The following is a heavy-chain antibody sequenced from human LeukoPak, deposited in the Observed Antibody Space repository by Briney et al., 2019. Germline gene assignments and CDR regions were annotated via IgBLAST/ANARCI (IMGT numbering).Heavy chain of an antibody. V-gene: IGHV3-48*03. J-gene: IGHJ6*04. CDR2: ISSSGSTI. D-gene: IGHD3-10*02. CDR3: AELGITMIGGV. Sequence: GGSLRLSCAASGFTFSASAMNWVRQAPGKGLEWVSYISSSGSTIYYADSVKGRFTISRDNAKNSLYLQMNSLRAEDTAVYYCAELGITMIGGVWGKGTTVTISS. CDR1: GFTFSASA.